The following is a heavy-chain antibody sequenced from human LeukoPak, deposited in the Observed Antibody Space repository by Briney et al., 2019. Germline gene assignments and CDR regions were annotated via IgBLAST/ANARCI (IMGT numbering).Heavy chain of an antibody. J-gene: IGHJ6*03. V-gene: IGHV4-61*02. CDR3: ARGPSYYYYMDV. Sequence: SETLSLTCTVSGGSISSGSYYWSWIRQPAGKGLEWVGRIYTSESTNYNPSLKSRVTMSVDTSKNQFSLKLSSVTAADTAVYYCARGPSYYYYMDVWGKGTTVIVSS. CDR2: IYTSEST. CDR1: GGSISSGSYY.